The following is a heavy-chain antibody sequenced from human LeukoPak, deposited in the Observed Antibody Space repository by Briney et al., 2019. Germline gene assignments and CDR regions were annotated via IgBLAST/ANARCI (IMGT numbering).Heavy chain of an antibody. Sequence: GGSLRLSCAASGFTFSSFGMHWVRQTPGKGLHWVAFIRYDGSNKYYADSVKGRFTISRDNSKNTLFLQMNSLRAEDTAVYYCAKGHYMDVWGKGTTVTISS. CDR2: IRYDGSNK. CDR3: AKGHYMDV. CDR1: GFTFSSFG. J-gene: IGHJ6*03. V-gene: IGHV3-30*02.